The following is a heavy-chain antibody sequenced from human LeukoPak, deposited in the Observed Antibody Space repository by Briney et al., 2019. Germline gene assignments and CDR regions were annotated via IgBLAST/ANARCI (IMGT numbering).Heavy chain of an antibody. CDR2: INPNSGGT. V-gene: IGHV1-2*02. CDR3: ARDPYGSGNYYFDY. CDR1: GDTFTDYY. D-gene: IGHD3-10*01. J-gene: IGHJ4*02. Sequence: ASVKVSCKASGDTFTDYYMHWVRQAPGQGLEWMGWINPNSGGTNYAQNFQARVTMTRDTSISTAYMELSRLRSDDTAVYYCARDPYGSGNYYFDYWGQGTLVTVSS.